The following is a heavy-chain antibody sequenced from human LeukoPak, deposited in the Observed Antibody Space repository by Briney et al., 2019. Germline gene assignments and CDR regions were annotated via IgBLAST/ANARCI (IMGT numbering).Heavy chain of an antibody. CDR2: ISSSSSYI. V-gene: IGHV3-21*01. Sequence: GGSLRLSCAASGFTFSSYSMSWVRQAPGKGLEWVSSISSSSSYIYYADSVKGRFTISRDNAKNSLYLQMNSLRAEDTAVYYCARDGYNTAIYGMDVWGQGTTVTVSS. CDR3: ARDGYNTAIYGMDV. CDR1: GFTFSSYS. J-gene: IGHJ6*02. D-gene: IGHD5-24*01.